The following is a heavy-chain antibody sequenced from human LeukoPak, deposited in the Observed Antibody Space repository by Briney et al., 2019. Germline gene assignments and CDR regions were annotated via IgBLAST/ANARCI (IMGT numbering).Heavy chain of an antibody. J-gene: IGHJ4*02. Sequence: GRSLRLSCAASGFTFSTYGMNWVRQAPGKGLEWVAVIWHDGSEKYYADSVKDRFTISRDNSKNTLYLQMNSLRAEDTAVYFCVRSNNAFDYWGQGSLVTVSS. V-gene: IGHV3-33*01. CDR3: VRSNNAFDY. CDR2: IWHDGSEK. CDR1: GFTFSTYG. D-gene: IGHD1/OR15-1a*01.